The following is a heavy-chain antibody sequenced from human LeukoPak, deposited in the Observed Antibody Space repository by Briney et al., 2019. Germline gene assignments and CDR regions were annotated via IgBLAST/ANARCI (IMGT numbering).Heavy chain of an antibody. CDR1: GYSFTSYG. D-gene: IGHD3-3*01. J-gene: IGHJ6*02. V-gene: IGHV1-18*01. Sequence: ASVKVSCKASGYSFTSYGISWVRQAPGQGLEWVGWISAYNGNTNYAQKLQGRVTMTTDTSTSTAYMELRRLRSDDTAVYYCARRAGVGITIFGVVRGYYYYGMDVWGQGTTVTVSS. CDR2: ISAYNGNT. CDR3: ARRAGVGITIFGVVRGYYYYGMDV.